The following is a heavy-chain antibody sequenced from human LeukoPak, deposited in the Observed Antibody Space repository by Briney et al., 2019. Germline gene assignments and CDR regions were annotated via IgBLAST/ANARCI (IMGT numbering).Heavy chain of an antibody. D-gene: IGHD5-18*01. Sequence: GGSLRLSCAASGFTFSSYWMGWVRQAPGKGLEWVANIKQDGSEKYYVDSVKGRFTISRDNAKNSLYLQMNSLRAEDTAVYYCARERTAKSTSIFDYWGQGTLVTVSS. CDR1: GFTFSSYW. V-gene: IGHV3-7*03. CDR2: IKQDGSEK. J-gene: IGHJ4*02. CDR3: ARERTAKSTSIFDY.